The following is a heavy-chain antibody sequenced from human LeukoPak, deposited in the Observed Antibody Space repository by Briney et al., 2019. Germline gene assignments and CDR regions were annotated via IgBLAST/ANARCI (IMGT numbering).Heavy chain of an antibody. CDR1: GFTFSSYA. V-gene: IGHV3-66*02. Sequence: GGSLRLSCAASGFTFSSYAMSWVRQAPGKGLEWVSVIYSGGSTYYADSVKGRFTISRDNSKNTLYLQMNSLRAEDTAVYYCARDLPFDPWGQGTLVTVSS. CDR2: IYSGGST. J-gene: IGHJ5*02. CDR3: ARDLPFDP.